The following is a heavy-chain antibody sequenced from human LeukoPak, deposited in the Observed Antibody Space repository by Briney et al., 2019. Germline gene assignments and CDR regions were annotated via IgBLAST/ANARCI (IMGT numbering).Heavy chain of an antibody. J-gene: IGHJ4*02. CDR2: IRGSGGST. D-gene: IGHD5-18*01. CDR1: GFTFSNYA. CDR3: TKGTIWLPFDY. V-gene: IGHV3-23*01. Sequence: GGSLTLSCAASGFTFSNYAMSWAHQAPRKGLEWVSAIRGSGGSTYYADSVKGRFTISRDNSKNTLYLQMNGLRAEDTAVYYCTKGTIWLPFDYWGQGTLVTVSS.